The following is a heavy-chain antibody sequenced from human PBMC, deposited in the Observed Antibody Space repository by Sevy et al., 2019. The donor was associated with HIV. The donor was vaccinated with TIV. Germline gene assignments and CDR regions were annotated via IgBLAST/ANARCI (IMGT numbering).Heavy chain of an antibody. J-gene: IGHJ4*02. CDR3: AGLFYGSADY. CDR2: INLDGSET. V-gene: IGHV3-7*01. CDR1: GFTFSSYW. Sequence: GGSLRLSCAASGFTFSSYWMSWVRQAPGKGLEWLATINLDGSETFYVDSVKGRFTISRHNPRKSVYLQMTSLSAEGTAVYYCAGLFYGSADYWGQGTLVTVSS. D-gene: IGHD3-10*01.